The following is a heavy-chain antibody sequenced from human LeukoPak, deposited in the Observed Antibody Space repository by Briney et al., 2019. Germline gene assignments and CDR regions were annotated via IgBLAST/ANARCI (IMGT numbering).Heavy chain of an antibody. CDR2: ISSSGSTI. V-gene: IGHV3-48*04. D-gene: IGHD4-23*01. CDR3: ARDRGQLAVVTSNYYMDV. CDR1: GFTFSSYA. J-gene: IGHJ6*03. Sequence: GGSLRLSCAASGFTFSSYAMSWVRQAPGKGLEWVSYISSSGSTIYYADSVKGRFTISRDNAKNSLYLQMNSLRAEDTAVYYCARDRGQLAVVTSNYYMDVWGKGTTVTVSS.